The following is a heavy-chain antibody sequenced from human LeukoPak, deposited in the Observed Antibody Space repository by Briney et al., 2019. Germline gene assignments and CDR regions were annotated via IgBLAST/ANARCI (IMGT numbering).Heavy chain of an antibody. CDR2: ISAYNGNT. D-gene: IGHD4-11*01. V-gene: IGHV1-18*01. CDR3: ARDDYSNYVYYYYYYGMDV. Sequence: GASVKVSCKASGYAFTSYGISWVRQAPGQGLEWMGWISAYNGNTNYAQKLQGRVTMTTDTSTSTAYMELRSLRSDDTAVCYCARDDYSNYVYYYYYYGMDVWGQGTTVTVSS. CDR1: GYAFTSYG. J-gene: IGHJ6*02.